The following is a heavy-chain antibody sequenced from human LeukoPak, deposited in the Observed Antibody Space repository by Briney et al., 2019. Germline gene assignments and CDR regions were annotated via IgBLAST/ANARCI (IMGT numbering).Heavy chain of an antibody. CDR3: VRGSRLLWFGESGDY. Sequence: GGSLRLSCAASGFTFSSYEMNWVRQAPGKGLEWVSGINWNGGSTGYADSVKGRFTISRDNAKNSLYLQMNSLRVEDTALYYCVRGSRLLWFGESGDYWGQGTLVTVSS. J-gene: IGHJ4*02. CDR2: INWNGGST. D-gene: IGHD3-10*01. V-gene: IGHV3-20*04. CDR1: GFTFSSYE.